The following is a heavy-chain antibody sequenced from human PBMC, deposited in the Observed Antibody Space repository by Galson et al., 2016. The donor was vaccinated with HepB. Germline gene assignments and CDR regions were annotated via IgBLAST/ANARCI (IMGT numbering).Heavy chain of an antibody. Sequence: QSGAEVKKPGESLRISCKGSGSTFTHYWISWVRQLPGKGLEWMGRIDPRDSYTNYSPSFQGHVSISTDKSINTAYLQWSSLKASDTAMYYCARRDGITGNWYFDLWGRGTLVTVSS. D-gene: IGHD1-20*01. CDR1: GSTFTHYW. V-gene: IGHV5-10-1*01. J-gene: IGHJ2*01. CDR3: ARRDGITGNWYFDL. CDR2: IDPRDSYT.